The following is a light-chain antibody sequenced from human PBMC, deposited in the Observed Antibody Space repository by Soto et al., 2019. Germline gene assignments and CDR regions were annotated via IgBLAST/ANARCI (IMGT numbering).Light chain of an antibody. J-gene: IGLJ2*01. V-gene: IGLV1-44*01. Sequence: QSVLTQPPSASGTPGQRVIISCSGSGSNIGSNSVNWYQQLPGAAPKLLIHSDDQRPSGVPDRFSGSKSGTSASLAISGLQSEDESDYYCAVWDDSLNGPVFGGGTNDRP. CDR1: GSNIGSNS. CDR2: SDD. CDR3: AVWDDSLNGPV.